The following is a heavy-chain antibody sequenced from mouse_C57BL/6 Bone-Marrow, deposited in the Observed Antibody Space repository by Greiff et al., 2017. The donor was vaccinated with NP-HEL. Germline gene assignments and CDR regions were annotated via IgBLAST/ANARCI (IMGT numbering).Heavy chain of an antibody. CDR2: IDPETGGT. D-gene: IGHD5-1*01. V-gene: IGHV1-15*01. Sequence: QVHVKQSGAELVRPGASVTLSCKASGYTFTDYEMHWVKQTPVHGLEWIGAIDPETGGTAYNQKFKGKAILTADKSSSTAYMELRSLTSEDSAVYYCTRSCSPSRFAYWGQGTLVTVSA. J-gene: IGHJ3*01. CDR3: TRSCSPSRFAY. CDR1: GYTFTDYE.